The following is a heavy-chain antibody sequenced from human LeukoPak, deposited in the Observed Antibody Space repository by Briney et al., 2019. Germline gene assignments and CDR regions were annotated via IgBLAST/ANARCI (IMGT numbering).Heavy chain of an antibody. Sequence: ASVKVSCKASGYTFTSYDINWVRQATGQGLEWMGWVNPNSGNTGYAQKFQGRVTMTRDTSIRTVYMELSSLRSEDTAVYYCARAPGSSSWYENWFDPWGQGTLVTVSS. CDR2: VNPNSGNT. CDR3: ARAPGSSSWYENWFDP. J-gene: IGHJ5*02. CDR1: GYTFTSYD. V-gene: IGHV1-8*01. D-gene: IGHD6-13*01.